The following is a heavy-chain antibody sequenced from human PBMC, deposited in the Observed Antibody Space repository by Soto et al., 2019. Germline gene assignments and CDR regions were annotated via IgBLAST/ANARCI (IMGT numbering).Heavy chain of an antibody. Sequence: GGPLCVSCAASGFNFDASWMAGVRQAPGKGLEWVADIKPDGSEKSYVDSVEGRFTVSRDNTKNSLYLQMNSLRAEDTAVYFCARSESWAFDIWGQGTMVTVSS. J-gene: IGHJ3*02. V-gene: IGHV3-7*05. D-gene: IGHD6-13*01. CDR1: GFNFDASW. CDR2: IKPDGSEK. CDR3: ARSESWAFDI.